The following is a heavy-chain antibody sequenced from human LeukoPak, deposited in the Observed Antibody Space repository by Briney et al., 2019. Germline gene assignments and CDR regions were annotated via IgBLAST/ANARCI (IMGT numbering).Heavy chain of an antibody. CDR1: GGTFSSDS. CDR3: ARDRRPQLNNWFDR. J-gene: IGHJ5*02. CDR2: IIPVFGTA. Sequence: SVKVSCKASGGTFSSDSFSWVRQAPGQGLEWMGGIIPVFGTARYAQKFQGRVTITTDESTSTAYLEVNSLRSDDTAAYYCARDRRPQLNNWFDRWGQGTLVTVSS. V-gene: IGHV1-69*05.